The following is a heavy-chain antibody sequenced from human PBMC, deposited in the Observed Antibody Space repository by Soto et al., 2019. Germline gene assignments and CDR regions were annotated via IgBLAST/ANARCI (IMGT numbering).Heavy chain of an antibody. Sequence: GESLKISCKGVGYKFGSAWIGWVRQMPGKGLEWMGIIKPGTSDIRYSPSCRGHVTISADEAVSTAYLQWSSLKASDTAMYYCARQLSHICDSRSEGTLVTVSS. V-gene: IGHV5-51*01. J-gene: IGHJ4*02. CDR2: IKPGTSDI. CDR3: ARQLSHICDS. D-gene: IGHD3-3*02. CDR1: GYKFGSAW.